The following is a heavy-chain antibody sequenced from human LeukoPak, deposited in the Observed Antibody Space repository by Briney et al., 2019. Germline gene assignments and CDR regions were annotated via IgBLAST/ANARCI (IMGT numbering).Heavy chain of an antibody. D-gene: IGHD3-10*01. CDR2: IYYSGST. Sequence: SETLSLTCTVSGGSISSSSYYWGWIRQPPGKGLEWIGSIYYSGSTYYNPSLKSRVTISVDTSKNQFSLKLSSVTAADTAVYYCARDGVLWFGEPYYFDYWGQGTLVTVSS. V-gene: IGHV4-39*07. CDR3: ARDGVLWFGEPYYFDY. CDR1: GGSISSSSYY. J-gene: IGHJ4*02.